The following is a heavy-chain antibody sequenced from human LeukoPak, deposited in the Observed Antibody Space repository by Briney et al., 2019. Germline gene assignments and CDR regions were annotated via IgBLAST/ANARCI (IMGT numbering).Heavy chain of an antibody. D-gene: IGHD3-16*02. CDR3: AKGEYDYVWGSYRYDY. J-gene: IGHJ4*02. CDR2: ISGSGGST. V-gene: IGHV3-23*01. CDR1: GFTFSSYG. Sequence: GGTLRLSCAASGFTFSSYGMSWVRQAPGKGLEWVSAISGSGGSTYYADSVKGRFTISRDNSKTPLYLQMNSLRAEDTAVYYCAKGEYDYVWGSYRYDYWGQGTLVTVSS.